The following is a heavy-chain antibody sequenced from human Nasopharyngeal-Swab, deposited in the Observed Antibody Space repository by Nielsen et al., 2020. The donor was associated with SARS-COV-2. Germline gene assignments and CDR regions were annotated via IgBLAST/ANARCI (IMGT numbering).Heavy chain of an antibody. D-gene: IGHD2-2*01. J-gene: IGHJ4*02. Sequence: GESLKISCAASGFTFSDYIMNWVRQAPGQGLEWVSSISSSGSYMYYTDSVKGRFTMSRDNAKNSLYLQMNSLRAEDTAVYYRASDSRYWGQGTLVTVSS. CDR2: ISSSGSYM. CDR3: ASDSRY. V-gene: IGHV3-21*01. CDR1: GFTFSDYI.